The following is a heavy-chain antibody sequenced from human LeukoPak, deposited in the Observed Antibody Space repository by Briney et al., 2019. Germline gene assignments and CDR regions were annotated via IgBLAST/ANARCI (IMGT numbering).Heavy chain of an antibody. D-gene: IGHD3-10*01. Sequence: GGSLRLSCAASGFSFSDFGMHWVRQAPGKGLEWVAFIRYGGKNKDYADSVKGRFTIDRDDSKNTLYLQMNNLRAEDTAVYYCAKTIPAIRGEIDYWGQGTLVTVSS. J-gene: IGHJ4*02. CDR1: GFSFSDFG. CDR2: IRYGGKNK. CDR3: AKTIPAIRGEIDY. V-gene: IGHV3-30*02.